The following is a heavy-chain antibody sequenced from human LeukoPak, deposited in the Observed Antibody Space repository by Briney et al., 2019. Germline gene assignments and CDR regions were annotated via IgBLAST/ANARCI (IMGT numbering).Heavy chain of an antibody. CDR2: TYNSGST. D-gene: IGHD3-3*01. CDR1: GGSISIYY. Sequence: SETLSLTCTVSGGSISIYYWSWIRQPPGKGLEWLGYTYNSGSTLYNPSLKSRVTISVDTSRNEFSLRLTSVTAADTAVYYCARVRITIFGVVIKRNYYGMDVWGQGTTVTVSS. J-gene: IGHJ6*02. V-gene: IGHV4-59*12. CDR3: ARVRITIFGVVIKRNYYGMDV.